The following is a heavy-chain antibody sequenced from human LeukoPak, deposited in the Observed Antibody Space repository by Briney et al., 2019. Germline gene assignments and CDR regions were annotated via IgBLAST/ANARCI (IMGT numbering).Heavy chain of an antibody. CDR1: GFTFSSYW. V-gene: IGHV3-7*01. D-gene: IGHD3-22*01. Sequence: GGSLRLSCAASGFTFSSYWMNWARQAPGKGLDWVANIKQDGTDKYYVDSVKGRFTISRDNAKNLLYLQMNSLRAEDTAVYYCAREKLDTRGYVDYWGQGTLVTVSS. CDR3: AREKLDTRGYVDY. J-gene: IGHJ4*02. CDR2: IKQDGTDK.